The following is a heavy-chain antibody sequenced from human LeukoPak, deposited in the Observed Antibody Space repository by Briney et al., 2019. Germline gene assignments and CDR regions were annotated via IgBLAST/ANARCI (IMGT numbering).Heavy chain of an antibody. D-gene: IGHD2-15*01. CDR2: ISYDGSNK. CDR1: GFTFSSYG. J-gene: IGHJ4*02. CDR3: AKAASRGLYCSGGSCYALVY. Sequence: GGSLRLSRAASGFTFSSYGMHWVRQAPGKGLEWVAIISYDGSNKYYADSVKGRFTISRDNSKNTLYLQMNSLRAEDTAVYYCAKAASRGLYCSGGSCYALVYWGQGTLVTVSS. V-gene: IGHV3-30*18.